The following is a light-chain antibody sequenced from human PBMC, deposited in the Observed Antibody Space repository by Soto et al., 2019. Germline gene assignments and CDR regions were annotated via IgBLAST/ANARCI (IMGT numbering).Light chain of an antibody. CDR1: SGSIASNY. CDR3: QSYDSSNVV. CDR2: EDN. V-gene: IGLV6-57*04. J-gene: IGLJ2*01. Sequence: NFMLTQPHSVLESPGKTVTISCTRSSGSIASNYVQWYQQHPGSAPTTVIYEDNQRPSGVPDRFSCSIDSASNSASLTISGLKTEDEADYYCQSYDSSNVVFGGGTKLTVL.